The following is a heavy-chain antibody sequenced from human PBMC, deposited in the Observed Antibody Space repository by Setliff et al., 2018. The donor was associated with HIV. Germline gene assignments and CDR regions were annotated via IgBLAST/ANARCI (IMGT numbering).Heavy chain of an antibody. D-gene: IGHD4-17*01. J-gene: IGHJ4*02. Sequence: ERVANIKQDGSDKYYVDSVKGRFIISRDNAKNSVYLQMNSLRAEDTAVYYCARIPYSDSFFDSWGQGTLVTVSS. V-gene: IGHV3-7*03. CDR3: ARIPYSDSFFDS. CDR2: IKQDGSDK.